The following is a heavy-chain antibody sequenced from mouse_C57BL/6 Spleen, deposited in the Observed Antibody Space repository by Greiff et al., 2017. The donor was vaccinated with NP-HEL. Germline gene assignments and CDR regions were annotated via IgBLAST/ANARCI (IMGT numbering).Heavy chain of an antibody. D-gene: IGHD2-3*01. Sequence: QVQLQQPGAELVKPGASVKMSCKASGYTFTSYWITWVKQRPGQGLEWIGDIYPGSGSTNYNEKFKSKATLTVDTSSSTAYMQLSSLTSEDSAVYDSAREGKSGLLRAMDYWGQGTSVTVSA. CDR1: GYTFTSYW. J-gene: IGHJ4*01. CDR3: AREGKSGLLRAMDY. CDR2: IYPGSGST. V-gene: IGHV1-55*01.